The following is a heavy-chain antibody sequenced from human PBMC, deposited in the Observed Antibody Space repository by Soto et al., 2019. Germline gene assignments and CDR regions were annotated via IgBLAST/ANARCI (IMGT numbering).Heavy chain of an antibody. CDR3: AKGPWGGGSSPPDY. CDR2: ISWDGGST. D-gene: IGHD1-26*01. Sequence: PGGSLRLSCAASGFTFDDYTMHWVRQAPGKGLEWVSLISWDGGSTYYADSVKGRFTISRDNSKNSLYLQMNSLRTEDTALYYCAKGPWGGGSSPPDYWGQGTLVTVSS. CDR1: GFTFDDYT. J-gene: IGHJ4*02. V-gene: IGHV3-43*01.